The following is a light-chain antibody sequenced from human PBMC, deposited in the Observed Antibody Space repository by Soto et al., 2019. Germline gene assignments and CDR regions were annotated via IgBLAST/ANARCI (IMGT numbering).Light chain of an antibody. V-gene: IGLV2-14*03. J-gene: IGLJ1*01. Sequence: QSALTQPASVSGSPGQSIAISCTGTSSDVGAYRFVSWYQQHPGRAPKLMIYDVSNRPSGVSDRFSGSTSGNTASLTISGLQAEDEADYYCSSFTSSDTYVFGNGTKVTVL. CDR1: SSDVGAYRF. CDR3: SSFTSSDTYV. CDR2: DVS.